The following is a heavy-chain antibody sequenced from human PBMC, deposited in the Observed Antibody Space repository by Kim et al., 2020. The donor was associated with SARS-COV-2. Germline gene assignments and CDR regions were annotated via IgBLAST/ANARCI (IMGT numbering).Heavy chain of an antibody. D-gene: IGHD3-22*01. V-gene: IGHV3-30*04. CDR2: ISYDGSNK. CDR1: GFTFSSYA. CDR3: ARDRNLYYDSSGYFDY. J-gene: IGHJ4*02. Sequence: GGSLRLSCAASGFTFSSYAMHWVRQAPGKGLEWVAVISYDGSNKYYADSVKGRFTISRDNSKNTLYLQMNSLRAEDTAVYYCARDRNLYYDSSGYFDYWGQGTLVTVSS.